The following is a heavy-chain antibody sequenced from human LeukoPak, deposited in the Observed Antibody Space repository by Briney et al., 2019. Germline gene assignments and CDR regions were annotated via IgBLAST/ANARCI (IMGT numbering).Heavy chain of an antibody. Sequence: PGGSLRLSCAASGFTFSGYWMSWVRQAPGKGLEWVANIKVDGSEKNYVDSVKGRFTISRDNAKNSLYLQMNSLRAEDTAVYYCARDSIVGATFAYWGQGTLVTVSS. V-gene: IGHV3-7*01. CDR1: GFTFSGYW. J-gene: IGHJ4*02. CDR2: IKVDGSEK. CDR3: ARDSIVGATFAY. D-gene: IGHD1-26*01.